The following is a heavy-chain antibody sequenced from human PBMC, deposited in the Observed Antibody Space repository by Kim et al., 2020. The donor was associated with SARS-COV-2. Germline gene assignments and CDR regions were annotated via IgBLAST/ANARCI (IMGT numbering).Heavy chain of an antibody. V-gene: IGHV4-4*07. CDR1: GGSISSYY. D-gene: IGHD6-19*01. J-gene: IGHJ6*02. Sequence: SETLSLTCTVSGGSISSYYWSWIRQPAGKGLEWIGRIYTSGSTNYNPSLKSRVTMSVDTSKNQFSLKLSSVTAADTAVYYCARDSRIAVAGTARGYYYYGMDVWGQGTTVTVSS. CDR2: IYTSGST. CDR3: ARDSRIAVAGTARGYYYYGMDV.